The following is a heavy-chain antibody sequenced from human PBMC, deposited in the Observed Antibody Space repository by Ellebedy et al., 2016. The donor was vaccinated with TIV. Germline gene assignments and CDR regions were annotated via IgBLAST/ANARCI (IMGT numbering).Heavy chain of an antibody. CDR2: IGSAGDT. J-gene: IGHJ4*02. D-gene: IGHD2-2*01. CDR1: GFTFSSHD. V-gene: IGHV3-13*01. CDR3: ARPSAGLDY. Sequence: GESLKISCAASGFTFSSHDMHWVRQGTGEGLEWVSAIGSAGDTSYSGSVKGRFTISRENGKNSVYLQMNSLRAEDTAVYYCARPSAGLDYWGQGTLVTVSS.